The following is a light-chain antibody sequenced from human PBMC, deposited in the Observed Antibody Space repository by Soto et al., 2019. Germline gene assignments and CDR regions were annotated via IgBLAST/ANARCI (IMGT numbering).Light chain of an antibody. J-gene: IGKJ4*01. Sequence: DIVMTQSPDSLAVSLGERATIGCKASQSVLYSSNNKNYLAWYQQKPGQPPNLLIYWSSTREFGVPDRFSGSGSGTDFTLTISSLQAEDVAVYYCQQYYSTPLTFGGGTKVEIK. CDR3: QQYYSTPLT. V-gene: IGKV4-1*01. CDR1: QSVLYSSNNKNY. CDR2: WSS.